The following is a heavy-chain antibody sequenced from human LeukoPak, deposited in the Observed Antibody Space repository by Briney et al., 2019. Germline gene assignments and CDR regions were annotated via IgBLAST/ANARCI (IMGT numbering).Heavy chain of an antibody. CDR3: ARDQANFYPTVGWFDP. D-gene: IGHD2/OR15-2a*01. Sequence: SETLSLTCTVSGGSISSYYWSWIRQPPGKGLEWIGYIYYSGSTNYNPSLKSRVTISVDTSKNQFSLKLSSVTAADTVVYYCARDQANFYPTVGWFDPWGQGTLVTVSS. J-gene: IGHJ5*02. CDR1: GGSISSYY. CDR2: IYYSGST. V-gene: IGHV4-59*12.